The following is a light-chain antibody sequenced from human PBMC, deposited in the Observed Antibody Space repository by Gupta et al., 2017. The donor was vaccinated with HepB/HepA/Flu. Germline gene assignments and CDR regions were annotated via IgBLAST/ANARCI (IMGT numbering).Light chain of an antibody. CDR3: QQYGSSPAYT. CDR1: QSVSSSH. V-gene: IGKV3-20*01. Sequence: SVLTQSSGTLSLSPGERATLSCRASQSVSSSHLAWYQQKPGQAPRLLIYDTSNRATGIPDRFSGSGSGTDFTLTISRLEPEDFAVYYCQQYGSSPAYTFGQGTKLEIK. CDR2: DTS. J-gene: IGKJ2*01.